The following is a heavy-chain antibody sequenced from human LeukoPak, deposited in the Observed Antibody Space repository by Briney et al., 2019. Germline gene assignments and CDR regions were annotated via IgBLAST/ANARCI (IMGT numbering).Heavy chain of an antibody. CDR2: INPSGGTT. J-gene: IGHJ3*02. CDR3: ARGEYAFDI. V-gene: IGHV1-46*01. Sequence: ASVKVSCKASRYSFINYYIHWVRQAPGQGLEWMAIINPSGGTTRFAQKFQGRVTLTRDTSTSIVYMQLSSLRSDDTAVYYCARGEYAFDIWGQGTMVTVSS. D-gene: IGHD3-10*01. CDR1: RYSFINYY.